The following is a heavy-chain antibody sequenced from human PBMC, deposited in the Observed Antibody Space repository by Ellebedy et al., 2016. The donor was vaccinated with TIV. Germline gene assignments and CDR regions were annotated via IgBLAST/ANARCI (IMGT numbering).Heavy chain of an antibody. CDR1: GFTVSNNY. CDR2: SGAAGDT. J-gene: IGHJ2*01. CDR3: ARGGPGGDNWFFGL. Sequence: PGGSLRLSCAASGFTVSNNYMNWVRQAPGKGLEWVSASGAAGDTYYPDSVRGRFTISRESAKNSFYLQMTSLTAGDTAVYYCARGGPGGDNWFFGLWGRGTRVTVSS. V-gene: IGHV3-13*01. D-gene: IGHD3-10*01.